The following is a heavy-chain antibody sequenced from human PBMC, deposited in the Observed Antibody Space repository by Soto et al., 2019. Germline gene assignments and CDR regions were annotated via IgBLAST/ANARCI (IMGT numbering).Heavy chain of an antibody. CDR3: VWFGEGYPYFGLDV. J-gene: IGHJ6*02. CDR1: GLSFSLAW. Sequence: EVQLVESGGGLVEPGGSLRLSCAGSGLSFSLAWLNWVRQAQGKGLEWVGRLKSRGSGGSADYAAAVKGRFTISRDDSKETLYLQMDSLKIEDTAVYYCVWFGEGYPYFGLDVWGQGTTVTVS. CDR2: LKSRGSGGSA. D-gene: IGHD3-10*01. V-gene: IGHV3-15*07.